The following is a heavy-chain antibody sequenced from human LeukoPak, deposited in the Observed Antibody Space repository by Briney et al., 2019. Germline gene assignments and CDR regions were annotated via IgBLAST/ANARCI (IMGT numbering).Heavy chain of an antibody. CDR2: IIPILGIA. Sequence: SVKVSCKASGYTFTGYYMHWVRQAPGQGLEWMGRIIPILGIANYAQKFQGRVTITADKSTSTAYMELSSLRSEDTAVYYCARSGRDGYNKRAFDYWGQGTLVTVSS. CDR1: GYTFTGYY. D-gene: IGHD5-12*01. CDR3: ARSGRDGYNKRAFDY. J-gene: IGHJ4*02. V-gene: IGHV1-69*02.